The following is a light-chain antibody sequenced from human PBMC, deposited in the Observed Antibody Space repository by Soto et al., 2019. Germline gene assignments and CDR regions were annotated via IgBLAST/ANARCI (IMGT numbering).Light chain of an antibody. J-gene: IGKJ1*01. CDR2: DAS. CDR3: QQYKDGAWT. CDR1: QRIDRY. V-gene: IGKV1-5*01. Sequence: DIQLTQSPSTLSASVGDRVTVTCRASQRIDRYLAWYQQKPGKAPKLLVYDASTLEGGVPSSFSGSGSATEFLLTISSLQPDDFATYYCQQYKDGAWTFGQGTRVELK.